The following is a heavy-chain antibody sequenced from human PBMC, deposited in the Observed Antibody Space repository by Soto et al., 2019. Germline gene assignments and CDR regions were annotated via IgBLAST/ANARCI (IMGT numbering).Heavy chain of an antibody. V-gene: IGHV3-74*01. CDR1: GFTFSSYW. CDR3: ARGWSLTWYIDL. D-gene: IGHD3-3*01. Sequence: EVQLVESGGGLVQPGGSLRLSCAASGFTFSSYWMHWVRQAPGKGLVWVSRINSDGSSTSYADSVKGRFTISRDNAKNTLDVQMRCLRAEDTGVYCCARGWSLTWYIDLWGRGTLVTVSS. CDR2: INSDGSST. J-gene: IGHJ2*01.